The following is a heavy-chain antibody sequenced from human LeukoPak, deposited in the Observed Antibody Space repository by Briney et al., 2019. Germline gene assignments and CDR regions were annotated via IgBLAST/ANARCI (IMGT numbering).Heavy chain of an antibody. D-gene: IGHD5-24*01. CDR3: VRGGDGYNTDY. Sequence: PSETLSLTCTVSVGSISSYYWSWIRQPPGKGLEWIGYIYYSGSTNYNPSLKSRVTISVDTSKNQFSLKLSSVTAADTAVYYCVRGGDGYNTDYWGQGTLVTVSS. CDR2: IYYSGST. CDR1: VGSISSYY. V-gene: IGHV4-59*01. J-gene: IGHJ4*02.